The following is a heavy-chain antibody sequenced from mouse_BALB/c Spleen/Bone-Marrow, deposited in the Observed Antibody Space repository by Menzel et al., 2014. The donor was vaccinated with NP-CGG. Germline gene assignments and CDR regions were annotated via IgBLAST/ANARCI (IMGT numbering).Heavy chain of an antibody. D-gene: IGHD2-4*01. V-gene: IGHV2-9*02. CDR1: GFSLTSYG. J-gene: IGHJ3*01. CDR3: ASMITTAWFAY. Sequence: VQLVESGPGLVAPSQSLSITCTVSGFSLTSYGVHWVRPPPGKGLEWLGVIWAGGSTNYNSALLSRLSISKDNSKSQVFLKMNSLQTDDTAMYYCASMITTAWFAYWGQGTLVTVSA. CDR2: IWAGGST.